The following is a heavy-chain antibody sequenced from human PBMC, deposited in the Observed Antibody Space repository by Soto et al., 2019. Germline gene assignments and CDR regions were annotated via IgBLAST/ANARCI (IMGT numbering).Heavy chain of an antibody. D-gene: IGHD6-19*01. V-gene: IGHV5-10-1*01. CDR2: IDPSDSYT. CDR1: GYTVTNYW. CDR3: ARHLGEQWLDFDY. J-gene: IGHJ4*02. Sequence: GESLKISCNGFGYTVTNYWINWVRQMPGKGLEWMGRIDPSDSYTDYSPSFQGHVTISADKSINTAFLEWSSLKASDTAMYYCARHLGEQWLDFDYWGQGTLVTV.